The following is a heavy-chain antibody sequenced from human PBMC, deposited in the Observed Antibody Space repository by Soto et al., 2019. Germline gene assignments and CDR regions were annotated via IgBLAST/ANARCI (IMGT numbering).Heavy chain of an antibody. CDR3: ARDQGIAVADSFDY. J-gene: IGHJ4*02. V-gene: IGHV3-48*01. CDR1: GFTFSSYS. D-gene: IGHD6-19*01. CDR2: ISSSSSTI. Sequence: GESLKISCAASGFTFSSYSMNWVRQAPGKGLEWVSYISSSSSTIYYADSVKGRFTISRDNAKNSLYLQMNSLRAEDTAVYYCARDQGIAVADSFDYWGQGTLVTVSS.